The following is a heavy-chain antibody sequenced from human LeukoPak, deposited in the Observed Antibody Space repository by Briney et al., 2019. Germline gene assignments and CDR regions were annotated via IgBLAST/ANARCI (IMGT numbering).Heavy chain of an antibody. J-gene: IGHJ6*03. CDR3: ARGGSGWNYYHYYMDV. CDR1: GGSISSGSYY. Sequence: PSETLSLTCTVSGGSISSGSYYWSWIRQPAGKGLEWIGRIYSSGSTNYNPSLKSRVTISVDTSKNQFSLKLSSVTAADTAVYYCARGGSGWNYYHYYMDVWGKGTTVTISS. D-gene: IGHD6-19*01. V-gene: IGHV4-61*02. CDR2: IYSSGST.